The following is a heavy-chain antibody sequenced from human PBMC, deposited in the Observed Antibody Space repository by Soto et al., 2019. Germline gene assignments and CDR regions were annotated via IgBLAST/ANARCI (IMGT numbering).Heavy chain of an antibody. CDR3: ARHVPSRKPGGTLDY. V-gene: IGHV4-59*08. J-gene: IGHJ4*02. Sequence: SETLSLTCTVSGDSISSNYWNWIRQAPGKGLEWIGYISYSGGTTYTPSLKSRVTISTDTSKNQFSLKLSAVTAADTAVYFCARHVPSRKPGGTLDYWGQGILVTVYS. CDR2: ISYSGGT. D-gene: IGHD2-15*01. CDR1: GDSISSNY.